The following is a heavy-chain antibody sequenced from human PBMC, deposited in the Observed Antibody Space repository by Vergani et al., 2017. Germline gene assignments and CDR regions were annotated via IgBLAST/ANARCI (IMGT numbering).Heavy chain of an antibody. Sequence: QVQLVESGGGVVQPGRSLRLSCAASGFTFNQYGMHWVRQAPGKGLEWVAVTWYDGNNKQYADSVKGRFTISRDNSKSTMYLQMNSLRDEDTAVYYCAKDLTTVFDYWGQGTLVTVSS. CDR2: TWYDGNNK. V-gene: IGHV3-33*06. CDR3: AKDLTTVFDY. J-gene: IGHJ4*02. CDR1: GFTFNQYG. D-gene: IGHD4-17*01.